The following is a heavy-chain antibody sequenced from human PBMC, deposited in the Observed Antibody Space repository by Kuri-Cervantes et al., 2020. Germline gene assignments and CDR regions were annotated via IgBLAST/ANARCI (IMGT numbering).Heavy chain of an antibody. V-gene: IGHV3-30*03. CDR3: ARGALQLELLTGYFDY. CDR1: GFTFSSYG. J-gene: IGHJ4*02. Sequence: GESLKISCAASGFTFSSYGMHWVRQAPGKGLEWVAVISYDGSNKYYADSVKGRFTISRDNSKNTLYLQMNSLRAEDTAVYYCARGALQLELLTGYFDYWGQGTLVTVSS. D-gene: IGHD1-26*01. CDR2: ISYDGSNK.